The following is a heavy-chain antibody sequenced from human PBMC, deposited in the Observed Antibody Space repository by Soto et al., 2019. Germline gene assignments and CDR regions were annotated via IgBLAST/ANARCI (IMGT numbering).Heavy chain of an antibody. J-gene: IGHJ5*02. V-gene: IGHV4-59*01. CDR3: ARDLGYCSSTSCYTSWFDP. D-gene: IGHD2-2*02. CDR1: GGYLSHYY. Sequence: SGTLSLNCTFSGGYLSHYYWSWIRQPPGKRLEWIGYIYYTGSTSYNPSLKSRVTISVDTSKTQFSLKLSSVTAADTAVYYCARDLGYCSSTSCYTSWFDPWGQGTLVTVSS. CDR2: IYYTGST.